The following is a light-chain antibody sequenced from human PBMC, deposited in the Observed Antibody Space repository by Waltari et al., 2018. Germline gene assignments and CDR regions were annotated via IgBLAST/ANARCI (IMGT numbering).Light chain of an antibody. J-gene: IGLJ1*01. CDR1: TSDVGGYNY. CDR3: SSYSRSSTFYV. CDR2: DVS. Sequence: QSALTQPASVSGSPGQSITISCTGTTSDVGGYNYVSWYQQHTGKAPKLMIYDVSKRPSGVSVRFSGSKSVNTASLTISGLQTEDEADYYCSSYSRSSTFYVFGTGTKVTVL. V-gene: IGLV2-14*03.